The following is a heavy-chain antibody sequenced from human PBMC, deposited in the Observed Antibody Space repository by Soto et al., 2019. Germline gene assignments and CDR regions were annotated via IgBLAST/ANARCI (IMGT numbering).Heavy chain of an antibody. V-gene: IGHV3-64*01. CDR1: GFTFSSYA. D-gene: IGHD4-4*01. CDR3: ARFAHDSNYQTYYYMDV. J-gene: IGHJ6*03. Sequence: GGSLRLSCAASGFTFSSYAMHWVRQAPGKGLEYVSAIGSNGGSTYYAKSVKGRFTISRDNSKNTLFLQMGSLRAEDMAVYYCARFAHDSNYQTYYYMDVWGKGTTVTVSS. CDR2: IGSNGGST.